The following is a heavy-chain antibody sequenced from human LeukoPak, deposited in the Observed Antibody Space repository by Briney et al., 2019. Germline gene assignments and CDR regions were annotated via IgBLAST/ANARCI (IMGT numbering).Heavy chain of an antibody. D-gene: IGHD3-22*01. Sequence: ASVKVSCKASGGSFSDYPINWVRQAPGQGLEWMGRINPNSGGTNYAQKFQGRVTMTRDTSISTAYMELSRLRSDDTAVYYCARWYDSSGYYWSPRYWGQGTLVTVSS. J-gene: IGHJ4*02. CDR3: ARWYDSSGYYWSPRY. CDR1: GGSFSDYP. CDR2: INPNSGGT. V-gene: IGHV1-2*06.